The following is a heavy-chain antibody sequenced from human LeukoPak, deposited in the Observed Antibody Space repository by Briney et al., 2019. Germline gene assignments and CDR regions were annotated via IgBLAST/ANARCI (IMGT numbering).Heavy chain of an antibody. Sequence: GGSLRLSCAASGFTFRDYSMNWVRQAPGKGLEWISHINNRGSLIHYAESVKGRFTISRDHVKNSLYLQMNSLRADDTAVYYCARDYRWASDYWGRGTLVTVSS. CDR1: GFTFRDYS. CDR2: INNRGSLI. V-gene: IGHV3-48*01. J-gene: IGHJ4*02. CDR3: ARDYRWASDY. D-gene: IGHD3-16*02.